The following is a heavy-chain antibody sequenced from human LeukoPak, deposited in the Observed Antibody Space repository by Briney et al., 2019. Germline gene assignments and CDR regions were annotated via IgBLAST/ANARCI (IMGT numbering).Heavy chain of an antibody. CDR3: AREVGLGIAGAGIGDSFDI. J-gene: IGHJ3*02. D-gene: IGHD6-19*01. CDR2: IYPGDSDT. V-gene: IGHV5-51*01. Sequence: GQSLKISCQVYAYSFTSYWIGWASQMPGKGREWMGIIYPGDSDTRYSPSIPGQVTISADKSIRTSYLQWSSLKASDTAMYYCAREVGLGIAGAGIGDSFDIWGGGTMVTVSS. CDR1: AYSFTSYW.